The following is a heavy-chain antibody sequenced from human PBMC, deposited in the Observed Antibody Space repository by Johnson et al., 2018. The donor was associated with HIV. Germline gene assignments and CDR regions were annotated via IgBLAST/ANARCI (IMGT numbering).Heavy chain of an antibody. Sequence: QVQLVESGGGVVQPGRSLRLSCAASGFTFRTYAIHWVRQVPGKGLEWVAIISYDGSNKYYADSVKGRFTISRDNSKNTLYLQMNSLRPEDTAVYYCAKGLLIAAAHDAFDIWGQGTMVTVSS. V-gene: IGHV3-30*04. CDR2: ISYDGSNK. J-gene: IGHJ3*02. D-gene: IGHD6-13*01. CDR1: GFTFRTYA. CDR3: AKGLLIAAAHDAFDI.